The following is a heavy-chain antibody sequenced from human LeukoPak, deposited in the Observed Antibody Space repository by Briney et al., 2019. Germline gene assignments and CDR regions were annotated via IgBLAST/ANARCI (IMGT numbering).Heavy chain of an antibody. V-gene: IGHV4-4*02. J-gene: IGHJ2*01. CDR3: ARGARKILPKGSYWYFDL. CDR1: GGSISSSNW. CDR2: IYHSGST. Sequence: SGTLSLTCAVSGGSISSSNWWSWVRQPPGKGLEWIGEIYHSGSTNYNPSLKSRVTISVDKSKNQFSLKLSSVTAADTAVYYCARGARKILPKGSYWYFDLWGRGTLVTVSS. D-gene: IGHD2/OR15-2a*01.